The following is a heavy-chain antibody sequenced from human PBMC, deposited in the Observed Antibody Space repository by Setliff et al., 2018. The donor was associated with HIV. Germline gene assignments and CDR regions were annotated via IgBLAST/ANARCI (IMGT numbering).Heavy chain of an antibody. D-gene: IGHD6-13*01. J-gene: IGHJ6*02. CDR1: GGSINSGSYD. Sequence: SETLSLTCTVYGGSINSGSYDWSWIRQPDGKGLEWIGRIYTSGSTNYNPSLKSRVTISVDTSKNQFSLKLSSVTAADTAVYYCARDRESSSWYYYSYYGMDVWAQGTTVTVSS. V-gene: IGHV4-61*02. CDR3: ARDRESSSWYYYSYYGMDV. CDR2: IYTSGST.